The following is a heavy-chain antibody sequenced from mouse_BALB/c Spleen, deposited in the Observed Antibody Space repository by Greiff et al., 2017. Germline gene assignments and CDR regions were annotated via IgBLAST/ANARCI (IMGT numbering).Heavy chain of an antibody. Sequence: EVKLVESGAELVKPGASVKLSCTASGFNIKDTYMHWVKQRPEQGLEWIGRIDPANGNTKYDPKFQGKATITADTSSNTAYLQLSSLTSEDTAVYYCARLQLREGAMDYWGQGTSVTVSS. CDR2: IDPANGNT. CDR1: GFNIKDTY. D-gene: IGHD1-1*01. CDR3: ARLQLREGAMDY. J-gene: IGHJ4*01. V-gene: IGHV14-3*02.